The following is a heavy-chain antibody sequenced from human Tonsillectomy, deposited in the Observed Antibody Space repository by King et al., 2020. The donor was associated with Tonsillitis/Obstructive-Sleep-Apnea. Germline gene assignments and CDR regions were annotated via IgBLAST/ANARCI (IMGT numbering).Heavy chain of an antibody. Sequence: VQLVESGGGLVQPGGSLRLSCAASGFTFSSYEMNWVRQAPGKGLEWVSYISSSGSTIYYADSVKGRFTISRDNAKNSLYLQMNSLRAEDTAVYYCAREGDSPTLVDYWGQGTLVTVSS. CDR3: AREGDSPTLVDY. J-gene: IGHJ4*02. CDR1: GFTFSSYE. D-gene: IGHD3-22*01. V-gene: IGHV3-48*03. CDR2: ISSSGSTI.